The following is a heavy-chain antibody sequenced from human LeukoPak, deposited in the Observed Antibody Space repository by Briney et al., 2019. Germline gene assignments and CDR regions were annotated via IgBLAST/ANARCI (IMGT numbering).Heavy chain of an antibody. CDR3: ARDRIIYGDYGDAFDI. CDR1: GFTFSRYS. CDR2: ISSSSSYI. V-gene: IGHV3-21*01. J-gene: IGHJ3*02. D-gene: IGHD4-17*01. Sequence: GGSLRLSCAASGFTFSRYSMNWVRQAPGRGLEWVSSISSSSSYIYYSDSLKGRFTISRDNAKNSLYLQMNSLRAEDTAVYFSARDRIIYGDYGDAFDIWGQGTVVTVSS.